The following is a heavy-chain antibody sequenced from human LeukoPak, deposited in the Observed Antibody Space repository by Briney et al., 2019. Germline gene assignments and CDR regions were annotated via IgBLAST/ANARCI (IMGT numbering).Heavy chain of an antibody. CDR2: IIPILGIA. J-gene: IGHJ3*02. Sequence: SVKVSCKASGGTFSSYAISWVRQAPGQGLEWMGRIIPILGIANYAQKFQGRVTITADKSTSTAYMELSSLRSEDTAVYYCAREQLGHDAFDIWGQGKWSPSLQ. CDR1: GGTFSSYA. CDR3: AREQLGHDAFDI. V-gene: IGHV1-69*04. D-gene: IGHD6-13*01.